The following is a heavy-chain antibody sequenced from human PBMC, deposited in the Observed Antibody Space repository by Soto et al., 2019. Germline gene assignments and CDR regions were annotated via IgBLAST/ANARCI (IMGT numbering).Heavy chain of an antibody. Sequence: GGSLRLSCAASGFTFSNAWMSWVRQAPGKGLEWVGRIKSKTDGGTTDYAAPVKGRFTISRDDSKNTLYLQMNSLKTEDTAVYYCITSAVGATKLAVDYWGQGTLVTVSS. D-gene: IGHD1-26*01. CDR3: ITSAVGATKLAVDY. CDR1: GFTFSNAW. V-gene: IGHV3-15*01. CDR2: IKSKTDGGTT. J-gene: IGHJ4*02.